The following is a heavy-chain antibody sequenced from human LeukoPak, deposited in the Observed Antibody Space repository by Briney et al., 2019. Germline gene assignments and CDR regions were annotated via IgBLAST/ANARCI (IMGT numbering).Heavy chain of an antibody. V-gene: IGHV3-7*01. Sequence: GGSLRLSCAASGFTFSSYAMHWVRQAPGKGLEWVANINQDGSERHYVDSVKGRFTIFRDNAKNSLYLQMSSLRAEDTAVYYCARDSDSSGYHWGQGTLVTVSS. CDR1: GFTFSSYA. J-gene: IGHJ4*02. CDR2: INQDGSER. D-gene: IGHD3-22*01. CDR3: ARDSDSSGYH.